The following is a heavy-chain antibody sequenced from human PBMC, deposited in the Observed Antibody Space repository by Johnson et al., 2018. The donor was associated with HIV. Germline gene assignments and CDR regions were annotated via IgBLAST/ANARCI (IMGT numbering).Heavy chain of an antibody. J-gene: IGHJ3*02. CDR1: GLTFSSYG. Sequence: QVQLVESGGDVVQPGRSLRLSCAASGLTFSSYGMHWVRQAPGKGLDWVADISYDGSNKYYADSLMGRFTISRDSSKNSLYLQMNSLRAEDTAVYYCARETAIRGLTVFGVLNSETFDIWGQGTMVTVSS. CDR3: ARETAIRGLTVFGVLNSETFDI. CDR2: ISYDGSNK. V-gene: IGHV3-30*03. D-gene: IGHD3-3*01.